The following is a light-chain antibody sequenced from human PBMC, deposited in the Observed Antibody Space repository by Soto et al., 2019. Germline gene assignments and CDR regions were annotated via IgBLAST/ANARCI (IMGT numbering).Light chain of an antibody. J-gene: IGLJ1*01. CDR3: SSYTSSSTL. Sequence: QSALTPPASVSGSPGQSITLSCTGTSSDVGDYNYVSWYQQHPGKAPKLMLYDVSNRPSGISNRFSGSKSGNTASLTISGLQAEDEADYYCSSYTSSSTLFGTGTKLTVL. CDR1: SSDVGDYNY. CDR2: DVS. V-gene: IGLV2-14*01.